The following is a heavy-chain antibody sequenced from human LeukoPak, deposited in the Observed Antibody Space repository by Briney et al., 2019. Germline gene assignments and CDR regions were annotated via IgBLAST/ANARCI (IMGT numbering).Heavy chain of an antibody. CDR1: GGSISSYY. CDR3: ARALGYCSGGSCTRGYNWFDP. J-gene: IGHJ5*02. V-gene: IGHV4-39*01. D-gene: IGHD2-15*01. CDR2: IYYGGST. Sequence: ASETLSLTCTVSGGSISSYYWGWIRQPPGKGLEWIGSIYYGGSTYYNPSLKSRVTISVDTSMNQFSLKLSFVTTADTAVYYCARALGYCSGGSCTRGYNWFDPWGQGTLVTVPS.